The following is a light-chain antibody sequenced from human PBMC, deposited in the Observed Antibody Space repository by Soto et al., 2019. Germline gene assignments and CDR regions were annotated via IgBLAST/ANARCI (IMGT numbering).Light chain of an antibody. CDR1: QSVRNSY. J-gene: IGKJ2*01. CDR2: GAS. V-gene: IGKV3-20*01. Sequence: EILLTQSPGTLSLSPGERATLSCRASQSVRNSYLAWYQQKPGQAPRLLIYGASGRATGIPDRFSGSGSGTDFTLTISRLETEDFAVYYCQQYGSSPYTSGQVTKLEI. CDR3: QQYGSSPYT.